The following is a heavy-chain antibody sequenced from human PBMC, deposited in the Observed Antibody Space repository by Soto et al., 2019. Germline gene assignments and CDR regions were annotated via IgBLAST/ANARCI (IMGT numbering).Heavy chain of an antibody. CDR3: ARDLNYYGSGSSGDAFDI. Sequence: GGSLRLSCAASGFTFSSYAMSWVRQAPGKGLEWVSAISGSGGSTYYVDSVKGRFTISRDNAKNSLYLQMNSLRAEDTAVYYCARDLNYYGSGSSGDAFDIWGQGTMVTVSS. CDR1: GFTFSSYA. V-gene: IGHV3-23*01. J-gene: IGHJ3*02. CDR2: ISGSGGST. D-gene: IGHD3-10*01.